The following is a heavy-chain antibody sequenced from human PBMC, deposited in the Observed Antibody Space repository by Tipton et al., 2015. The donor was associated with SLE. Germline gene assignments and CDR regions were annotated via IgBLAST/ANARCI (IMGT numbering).Heavy chain of an antibody. CDR1: GGSISGSPYY. CDR2: IYYSGST. D-gene: IGHD6-13*01. V-gene: IGHV4-39*07. J-gene: IGHJ6*03. Sequence: TLSLTCTVSGGSISGSPYYWAWIRQPPGKGLEWIGSIYYSGSTYYNPSLKSRVTISVDTSKNQFSLKLRSVTAADTAVYYCARASSSSWDTGYYYYMDVWGKGTTVTVSS. CDR3: ARASSSSWDTGYYYYMDV.